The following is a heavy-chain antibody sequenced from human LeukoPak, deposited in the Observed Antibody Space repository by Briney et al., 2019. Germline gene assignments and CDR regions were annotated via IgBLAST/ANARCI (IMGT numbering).Heavy chain of an antibody. D-gene: IGHD1-26*01. J-gene: IGHJ6*02. CDR2: ISYDGSNK. V-gene: IGHV3-30*18. CDR3: AKGPEWELLTYYYYGMDV. Sequence: GGSLRLSCTASGFTFSSYDMHWVRQAPGKGLEWVAVISYDGSNKYYADSVKGRFTISRDNSKNTLYLQMNSLRAEDTAVYYCAKGPEWELLTYYYYGMDVWGQGTTVTVSS. CDR1: GFTFSSYD.